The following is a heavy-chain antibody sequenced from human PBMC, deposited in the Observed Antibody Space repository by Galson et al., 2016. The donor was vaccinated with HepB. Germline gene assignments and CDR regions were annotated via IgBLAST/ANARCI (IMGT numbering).Heavy chain of an antibody. CDR1: GFNFGPSS. V-gene: IGHV3-21*01. CDR3: AREFRINF. Sequence: SLRLSCAASGFNFGPSSMNWVRQAPGRGLECVSTISSSSSYIYYADSVKGRFTISRDNAKNSVYLQMGRLRAEDTGVYHCAREFRINFWGQGTLVTVSS. CDR2: ISSSSSYI. D-gene: IGHD3-10*01. J-gene: IGHJ4*02.